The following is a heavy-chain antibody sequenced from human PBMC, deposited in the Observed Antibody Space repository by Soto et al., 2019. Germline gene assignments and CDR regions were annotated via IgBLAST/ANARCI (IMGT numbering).Heavy chain of an antibody. CDR3: ARAYYGDYPYFDY. CDR1: GFSLSTSGMR. D-gene: IGHD4-17*01. J-gene: IGHJ4*02. CDR2: IDWDDDK. V-gene: IGHV2-70*04. Sequence: SGPTLVNPTQTLTLTCTFSGFSLSTSGMRVSWIRQPPGKALEWLARIDWDDDKFYSTSLKTRLTISKDTSKNQVVLTMTHMDPVDTATYYCARAYYGDYPYFDYWGQGTLVTVSS.